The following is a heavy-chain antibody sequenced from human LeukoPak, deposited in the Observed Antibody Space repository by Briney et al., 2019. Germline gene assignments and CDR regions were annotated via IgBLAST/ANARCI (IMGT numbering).Heavy chain of an antibody. CDR2: IYYSGST. J-gene: IGHJ4*02. V-gene: IGHV4-59*01. D-gene: IGHD5-12*01. CDR1: GGSISSYY. CDR3: ARRLPLNGFDY. Sequence: PSETLSLTCTVSGGSISSYYWSWIRQSPGKGLEWIGYIYYSGSTNYNPSLKSRVTISVDTSKNQFSLKLSSVTAADTAVYYCARRLPLNGFDYWGQGTLVTVSS.